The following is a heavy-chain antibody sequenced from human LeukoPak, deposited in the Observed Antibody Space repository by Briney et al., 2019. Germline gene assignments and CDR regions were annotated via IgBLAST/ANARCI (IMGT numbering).Heavy chain of an antibody. Sequence: SGGSLRLSCAASGFTFSSHSMNWVRQAPGKEVEWVSYISSSSGTIYYGDSVKGRFTISRDNVKKSLYLQMNRLRAEDTAVYYCTKTANYNDNSGYYDLFDYWGEGTLVTVSS. CDR3: TKTANYNDNSGYYDLFDY. CDR1: GFTFSSHS. V-gene: IGHV3-48*01. CDR2: ISSSSGTI. D-gene: IGHD3-22*01. J-gene: IGHJ4*02.